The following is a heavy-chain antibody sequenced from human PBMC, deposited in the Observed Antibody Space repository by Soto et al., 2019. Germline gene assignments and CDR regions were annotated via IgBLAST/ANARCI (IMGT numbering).Heavy chain of an antibody. Sequence: QVQLVESGGGVVQPGRSLRLSCAASGFTFSSYGMHWVRQAPGKGLEWVAVIWYDGSNKYYADSVKGRFTISRDNSKNTLSLQMNSLRGEETAVYYCATAPYFYNSSSYYSDGVDVWGQGTTVTVSS. D-gene: IGHD3-22*01. J-gene: IGHJ6*02. CDR1: GFTFSSYG. CDR2: IWYDGSNK. CDR3: ATAPYFYNSSSYYSDGVDV. V-gene: IGHV3-33*01.